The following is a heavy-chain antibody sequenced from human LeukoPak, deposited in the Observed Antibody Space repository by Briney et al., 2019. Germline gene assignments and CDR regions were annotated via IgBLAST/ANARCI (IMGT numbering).Heavy chain of an antibody. D-gene: IGHD3-16*01. CDR2: IIPIFGTA. V-gene: IGHV1-69*13. CDR1: GGTFSSYA. J-gene: IGHJ3*02. CDR3: AKDFHRLGEFDAFDI. Sequence: ASVKVSCKASGGTFSSYAISWVRQAPGQGLEGMGGIIPIFGTANYAQKFQGRVTITADESTSTAYMELSSLRSEDTALYYCAKDFHRLGEFDAFDIWGQGTMVTVSS.